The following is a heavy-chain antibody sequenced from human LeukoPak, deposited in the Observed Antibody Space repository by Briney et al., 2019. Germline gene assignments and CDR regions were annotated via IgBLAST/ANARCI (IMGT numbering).Heavy chain of an antibody. J-gene: IGHJ3*02. Sequence: PGGSLRLSCAASGFTFSSYAIHWVRQAPGKGLEYVSAISSNGGGTYYANSVKGRFTISRDNSKNTVYLQMGSLRAEDMAVYYCARVRSSGWYAFDIWGQGTMVTVSS. V-gene: IGHV3-64*01. CDR2: ISSNGGGT. D-gene: IGHD6-19*01. CDR1: GFTFSSYA. CDR3: ARVRSSGWYAFDI.